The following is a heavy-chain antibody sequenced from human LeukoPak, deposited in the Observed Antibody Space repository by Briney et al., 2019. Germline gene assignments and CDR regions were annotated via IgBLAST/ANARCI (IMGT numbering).Heavy chain of an antibody. J-gene: IGHJ4*02. CDR2: IYHSGST. Sequence: PSETLSLTCAVSGGSISSSNWWSWVRQPPGKGLEWIGEIYHSGSTNYNPSLKSRVTISVDKSKNQFSLKLSSVTAADTAVYYCARESGAVAGTPNFDYWGQGTLVTVSS. V-gene: IGHV4-4*02. D-gene: IGHD6-19*01. CDR1: GGSISSSNW. CDR3: ARESGAVAGTPNFDY.